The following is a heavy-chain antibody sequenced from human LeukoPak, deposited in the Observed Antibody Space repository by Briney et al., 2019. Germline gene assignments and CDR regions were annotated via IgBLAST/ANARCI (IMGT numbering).Heavy chain of an antibody. J-gene: IGHJ6*03. CDR3: ARVEEGYGSGRRGNFYYYYMDV. D-gene: IGHD3-10*01. Sequence: SETLSLTCTVSGGSISSCYWSWIRQPAGKGLEWIGYIYYSGSTYYNPSLKSRVTISVDTSKNQFSLKLSSVTTADTAVYYCARVEEGYGSGRRGNFYYYYMDVWGKGTTVTISS. CDR1: GGSISSCY. V-gene: IGHV4-59*01. CDR2: IYYSGST.